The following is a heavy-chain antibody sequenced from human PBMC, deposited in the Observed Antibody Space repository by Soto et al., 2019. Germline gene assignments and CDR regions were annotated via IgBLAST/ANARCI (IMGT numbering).Heavy chain of an antibody. D-gene: IGHD3-16*01. CDR1: GYSISSGYY. V-gene: IGHV4-38-2*01. Sequence: PSETLSLTCAVSGYSISSGYYWGWIRQPPGKGLEWIGSIYHSGSTYYNPSLKSRVTISVDTSKNQFSLKLSSVTAADTAVYYCVRSGHSFGGVIWGLGTLVTVSS. J-gene: IGHJ4*02. CDR2: IYHSGST. CDR3: VRSGHSFGGVI.